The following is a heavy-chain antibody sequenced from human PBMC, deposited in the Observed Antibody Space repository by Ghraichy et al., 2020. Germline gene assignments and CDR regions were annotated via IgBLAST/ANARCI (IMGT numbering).Heavy chain of an antibody. CDR1: GYTFNSYG. J-gene: IGHJ4*02. CDR2: ISTDNGDT. V-gene: IGHV1-18*01. D-gene: IGHD3-22*01. CDR3: ARDPYYRSSGYYDY. Sequence: ASVKVSCKGSGYTFNSYGITWVRQAPGQGLEWMGWISTDNGDTNYAQKFQGRVAMTTDTSMSTAYMELRSLRSDDTAVYYCARDPYYRSSGYYDYWGQGTLVTVSS.